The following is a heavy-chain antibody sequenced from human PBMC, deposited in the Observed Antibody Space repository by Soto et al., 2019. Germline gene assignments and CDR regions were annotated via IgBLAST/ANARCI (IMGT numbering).Heavy chain of an antibody. CDR1: GGTFSSYA. CDR2: IIPIFGTA. Sequence: ASVKVSCKASGGTFSSYAISWVRQAPGRGLEWMRGIIPIFGTANYAQKFQGRVTITADKSTSTAYMELSSLRSEDTAVYYCARDNIVVVPAAMRDYYYCYGMDVWGQGTTVTVSS. V-gene: IGHV1-69*06. J-gene: IGHJ6*02. CDR3: ARDNIVVVPAAMRDYYYCYGMDV. D-gene: IGHD2-2*01.